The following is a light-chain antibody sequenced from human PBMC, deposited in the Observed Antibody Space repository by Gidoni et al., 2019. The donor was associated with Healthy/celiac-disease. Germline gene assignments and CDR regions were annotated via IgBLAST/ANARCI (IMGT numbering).Light chain of an antibody. CDR1: QSISSY. CDR2: AAS. V-gene: IGKV1-39*01. Sequence: DIQMTQSPSSLSASVVDRVTITCRASQSISSYLTWDQQKPGKAPKRLIYAASSLQSGVPSRFSGSGSGTDFTLTISSLQPEDFATDYCQQSYSTPPNSFGQGTKLEIK. J-gene: IGKJ2*03. CDR3: QQSYSTPPNS.